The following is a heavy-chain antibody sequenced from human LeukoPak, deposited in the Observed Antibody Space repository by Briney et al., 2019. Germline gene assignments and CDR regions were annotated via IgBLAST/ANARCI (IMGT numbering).Heavy chain of an antibody. CDR3: AGDRAGLVAVGDFGY. D-gene: IGHD6-19*01. Sequence: SETLSLTCTVSGGSISSSSYYWGWIRQPPGKGLEWIGSIYYSGSTYYNPSLKSRVTVSVDTSKNQFSLKLSSVTAADTAVYYCAGDRAGLVAVGDFGYWGQGTLVTVSS. CDR2: IYYSGST. V-gene: IGHV4-39*07. CDR1: GGSISSSSYY. J-gene: IGHJ4*02.